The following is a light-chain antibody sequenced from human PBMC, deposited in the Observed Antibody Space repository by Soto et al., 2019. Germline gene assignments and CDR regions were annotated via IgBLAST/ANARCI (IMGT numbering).Light chain of an antibody. CDR1: RGHSSYA. CDR2: LDSDGSH. J-gene: IGLJ2*01. Sequence: QPVLTQSPSASASLGASVKLTCTLSRGHSSYAIAWHQQQPKKGPRYLMKLDSDGSHTKGDAIPDRLSGSSSGAERYLTISSLQSENEADYYCQTWGTGIHVVFGGGTKLTVL. CDR3: QTWGTGIHVV. V-gene: IGLV4-69*01.